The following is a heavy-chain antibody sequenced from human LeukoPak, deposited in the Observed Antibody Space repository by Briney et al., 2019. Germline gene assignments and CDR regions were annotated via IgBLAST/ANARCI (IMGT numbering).Heavy chain of an antibody. CDR2: IRYDGSNK. Sequence: PGGSLRLSCAASGFTFSSYGMHWVRQAPGKGLEWVAFIRYDGSNKYYADSVKGRFTISRDNSKNTLYLQMNSLRAEDTAVYYCAKARTYRSSSSDFDYWGQGTLVTVSS. V-gene: IGHV3-30*02. J-gene: IGHJ4*02. CDR1: GFTFSSYG. CDR3: AKARTYRSSSSDFDY. D-gene: IGHD6-6*01.